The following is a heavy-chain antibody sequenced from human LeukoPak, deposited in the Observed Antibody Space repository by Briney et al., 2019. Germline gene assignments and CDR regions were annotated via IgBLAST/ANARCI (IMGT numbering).Heavy chain of an antibody. CDR1: GYTLTELS. CDR2: FDPEDGET. CDR3: VSGHCSSTSCYKIPFDY. V-gene: IGHV1-24*01. D-gene: IGHD2-2*02. J-gene: IGHJ4*02. Sequence: ASVKVSCKVSGYTLTELSMHWVRQAPGKGLEWMGGFDPEDGETIYAQKFQGRVTMTEDTSTDTACMELSSLRSEDTAVYYCVSGHCSSTSCYKIPFDYWGQGTLVTVSS.